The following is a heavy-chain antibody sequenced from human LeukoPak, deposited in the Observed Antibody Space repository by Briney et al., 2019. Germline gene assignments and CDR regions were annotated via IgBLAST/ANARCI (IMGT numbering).Heavy chain of an antibody. CDR2: IKQDGSEK. J-gene: IGHJ6*02. V-gene: IGHV3-7*04. CDR1: GFTFSSYW. Sequence: GGSLRLSCAASGFTFSSYWMSWVRQAPGKGLEWVANIKQDGSEKYYVDSVKGRFTISRDNAKNSLYLQMNSLRAEDTAVYYCARVGYSSSWYYDYYYYGMDVWGQGTTVTVSS. D-gene: IGHD6-13*01. CDR3: ARVGYSSSWYYDYYYYGMDV.